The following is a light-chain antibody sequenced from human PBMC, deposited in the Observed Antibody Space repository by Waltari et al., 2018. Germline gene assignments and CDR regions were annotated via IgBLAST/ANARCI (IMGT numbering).Light chain of an antibody. CDR2: DAS. V-gene: IGKV1-33*01. Sequence: DIQMTQSPSSLSASVGDRVTITCRASQDIANFLNWYQHKPGKPPKLLVYDASNMASGVPSRFSAYGSTTSFTVTISSLQPADIGTYYCQQYDHVPYTFGQGTKLEIK. J-gene: IGKJ2*01. CDR1: QDIANF. CDR3: QQYDHVPYT.